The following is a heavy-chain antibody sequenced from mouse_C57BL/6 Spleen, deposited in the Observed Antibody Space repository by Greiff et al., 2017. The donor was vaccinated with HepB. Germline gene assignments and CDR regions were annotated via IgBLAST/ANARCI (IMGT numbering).Heavy chain of an antibody. D-gene: IGHD3-1*01. CDR3: ARGATEDAMDY. Sequence: QVQLQPGAELVKPGASVKMSCKASVYTFTSYWITWVKQRPGQGLEWIGDIYPGSGSTNYNEKFKSKATLTVDTSSSTAYMQLSSLTSEDSAVYYCARGATEDAMDYWGQGTSVTVSS. CDR2: IYPGSGST. J-gene: IGHJ4*01. V-gene: IGHV1-55*01. CDR1: VYTFTSYW.